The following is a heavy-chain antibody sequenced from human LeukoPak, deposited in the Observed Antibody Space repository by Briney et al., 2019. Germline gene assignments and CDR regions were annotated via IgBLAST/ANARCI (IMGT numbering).Heavy chain of an antibody. V-gene: IGHV4-38-2*01. Sequence: SETLSLTCAVSGSSISTDYYWGWIRQPPGKGLEWIGSIYHSGSTYYNPSLKSRIAISVDTSKNQFSLKLSSVTAADTAVYYCARSRGYSYGTTFLDYWGQGTLVTVSS. J-gene: IGHJ4*02. CDR2: IYHSGST. CDR3: ARSRGYSYGTTFLDY. CDR1: GSSISTDYY. D-gene: IGHD5-18*01.